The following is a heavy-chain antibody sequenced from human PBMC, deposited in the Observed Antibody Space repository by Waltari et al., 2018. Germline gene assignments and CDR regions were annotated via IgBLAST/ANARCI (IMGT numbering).Heavy chain of an antibody. J-gene: IGHJ4*02. Sequence: EVELLESGGGLVQPGGSLRLSCAASGFTFNSYAMSWVRQAPGKGLEWVSVIYSGANSIYYGDSVKGRFTISRDDSKSTVYLQMNSLRAEDTAVYYCAKLLTYYNLWSGRDYFDYWGQGTLVTVSS. CDR2: IYSGANSI. D-gene: IGHD3-3*01. V-gene: IGHV3-23*03. CDR1: GFTFNSYA. CDR3: AKLLTYYNLWSGRDYFDY.